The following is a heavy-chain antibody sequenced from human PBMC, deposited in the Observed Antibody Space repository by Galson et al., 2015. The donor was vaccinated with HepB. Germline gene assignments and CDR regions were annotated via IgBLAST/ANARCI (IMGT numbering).Heavy chain of an antibody. Sequence: SLRLSCAASGFTFSSYAMSWVRQAPGKGLEWISAISGSGGSTYYADSVKGRFTISRDNSKNTLYLQMNSLRAEDTSVYYCAKVPVVTAVYNFDLSCRGTLVTFSS. CDR3: AKVPVVTAVYNFDL. J-gene: IGHJ2*01. D-gene: IGHD2-21*02. CDR2: ISGSGGST. CDR1: GFTFSSYA. V-gene: IGHV3-23*01.